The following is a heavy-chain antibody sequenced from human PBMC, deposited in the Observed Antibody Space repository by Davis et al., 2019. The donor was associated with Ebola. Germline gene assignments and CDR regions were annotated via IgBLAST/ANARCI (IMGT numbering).Heavy chain of an antibody. CDR2: IHGGNGNT. V-gene: IGHV1-3*01. D-gene: IGHD6-19*01. CDR3: ARASFGYNSGWYADY. CDR1: GYSFTNYA. J-gene: IGHJ4*02. Sequence: ASVKVSCKASGYSFTNYAIHWVRQAPGQRLEWMGWIHGGNGNTKYSQRFQGRVTITTDTSASTVYLDLTSLRSDDTAVFYCARASFGYNSGWYADYWGPGSLVTVSS.